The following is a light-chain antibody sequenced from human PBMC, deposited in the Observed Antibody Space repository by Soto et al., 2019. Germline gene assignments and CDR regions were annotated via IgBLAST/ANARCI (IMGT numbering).Light chain of an antibody. V-gene: IGLV2-14*03. CDR3: SSYSSSTTHVV. Sequence: QSALTQPASVSGSPGRSVTISCTGTSSDVGDFNYVSWYQHLPGRAPKLIIYDVTNRPSGISYRFSASKSGRTASLTISGLQAEDEAYYYCSSYSSSTTHVVFGRGTKLTVL. J-gene: IGLJ2*01. CDR1: SSDVGDFNY. CDR2: DVT.